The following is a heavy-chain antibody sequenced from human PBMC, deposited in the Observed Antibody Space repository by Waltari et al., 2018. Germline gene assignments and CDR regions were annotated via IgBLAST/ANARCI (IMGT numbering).Heavy chain of an antibody. V-gene: IGHV3-53*01. Sequence: EEQLVESGGGVIQIGGSLRLSCEGSGFSVSDNYMNWVRQGPGKGQEWVSRIDREGNTYDAGSVKGRFATSRGSSRDTVYFEMNSLIPDDTAVYYCASTLHLDGWLDGFDIWGQGTVVTVSS. CDR1: GFSVSDNY. D-gene: IGHD1-1*01. J-gene: IGHJ3*02. CDR2: IDREGNT. CDR3: ASTLHLDGWLDGFDI.